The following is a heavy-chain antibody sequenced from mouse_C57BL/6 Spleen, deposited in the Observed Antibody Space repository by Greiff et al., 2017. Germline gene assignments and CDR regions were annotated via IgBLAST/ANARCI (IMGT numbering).Heavy chain of an antibody. J-gene: IGHJ3*01. Sequence: EVQLVESEGGLVQPGSSMKLSCTASGFTFSDYYMAWVRQVPEKGLEWVANINYDGSSTYYLDSLKSRFIISRDNAKNILYLQMSSLKSEDTATYYCASSYDYDRGFAYWGQGTLVTVSA. CDR2: INYDGSST. V-gene: IGHV5-16*01. D-gene: IGHD2-4*01. CDR1: GFTFSDYY. CDR3: ASSYDYDRGFAY.